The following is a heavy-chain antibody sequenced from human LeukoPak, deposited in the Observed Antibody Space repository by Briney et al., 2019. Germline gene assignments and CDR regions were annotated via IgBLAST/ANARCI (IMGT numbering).Heavy chain of an antibody. CDR1: GYTFTSYG. CDR2: ISAYNGNT. V-gene: IGHV1-18*01. CDR3: ARGIVATIGSYYYYGMDV. Sequence: GASVKVSCKASGYTFTSYGISWVRQAPGQGLEWMGWISAYNGNTNYAQKLQGRVTMTTDTSTSTAYMELRSLRSDDTAVYYCARGIVATIGSYYYYGMDVWGQGTTVTVSS. J-gene: IGHJ6*02. D-gene: IGHD5-12*01.